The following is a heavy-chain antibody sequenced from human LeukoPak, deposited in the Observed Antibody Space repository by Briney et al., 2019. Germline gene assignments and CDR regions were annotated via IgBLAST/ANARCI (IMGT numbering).Heavy chain of an antibody. CDR2: ISYDGSYT. V-gene: IGHV3-30*03. CDR3: ARDNFDNSYGYWFDP. CDR1: GFTFSDYG. D-gene: IGHD5-18*01. J-gene: IGHJ5*02. Sequence: GGSLRLSCAASGFTFSDYGINWVRQAPGKGLQWVAVISYDGSYTYYADSVKGRSTISRDNSKNTVYLQMNSLRAEDTAVYYCARDNFDNSYGYWFDPWGQGTLVTVSS.